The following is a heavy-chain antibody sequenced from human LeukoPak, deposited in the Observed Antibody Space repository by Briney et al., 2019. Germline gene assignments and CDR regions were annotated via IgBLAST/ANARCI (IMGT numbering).Heavy chain of an antibody. D-gene: IGHD3-10*01. V-gene: IGHV3-30-3*02. CDR2: ISYDGSNK. CDR3: AKSYGSGSYYSNYFDY. CDR1: GFTFSSYA. Sequence: GGSLRLSCAASGFTFSSYAMHWVRQAPGKGLEWVAVISYDGSNKYYADSVKGRFTISRDNSKNTLYLQMNSLRAEDTAVYYCAKSYGSGSYYSNYFDYWGQGTLVSVSS. J-gene: IGHJ4*02.